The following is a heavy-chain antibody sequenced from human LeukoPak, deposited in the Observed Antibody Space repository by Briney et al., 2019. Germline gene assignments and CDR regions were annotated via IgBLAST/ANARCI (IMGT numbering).Heavy chain of an antibody. CDR1: GFTFSAFG. CDR2: IPYDGSDK. D-gene: IGHD2-21*02. V-gene: IGHV3-30*02. CDR3: AKDHANTPVVTN. J-gene: IGHJ4*02. Sequence: GGSLRLSCAASGFTFSAFGMHWVRQAPGKGLEWVTFIPYDGSDKYYADSVTGRFTVSRDNSKNTVDLQMNNLRVDDTAIYYCAKDHANTPVVTNWGQGILVSVSS.